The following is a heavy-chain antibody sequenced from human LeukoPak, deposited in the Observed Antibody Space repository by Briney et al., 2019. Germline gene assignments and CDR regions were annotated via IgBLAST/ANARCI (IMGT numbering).Heavy chain of an antibody. D-gene: IGHD3-22*01. J-gene: IGHJ4*02. CDR2: IYYSGST. CDR1: GGSISSYY. CDR3: ARLRYDSSGYRSSSYYFEY. Sequence: KPSETLSLTCTVSGGSISSYYWNWTRQPPGKGLEWIGYIYYSGSTNYNPSLKSRVTISVDTSKNQFSLKLSAVTAADTAVYYCARLRYDSSGYRSSSYYFEYWGQGTLVTVSS. V-gene: IGHV4-59*01.